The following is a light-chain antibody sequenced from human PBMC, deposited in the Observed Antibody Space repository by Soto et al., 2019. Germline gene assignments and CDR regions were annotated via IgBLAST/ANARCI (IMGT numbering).Light chain of an antibody. V-gene: IGKV4-1*01. CDR2: WAS. Sequence: DIVMTQSPDSLAVSLGERATINCKSSQSVLYSSNNKNYLAWYQQKPGQPPKLLIYWASTRESGVPDRFRGSGSGTDFTLTISSLQAEDVAVYYCQQYYDAPQNFGQGTKVEIK. CDR1: QSVLYSSNNKNY. CDR3: QQYYDAPQN. J-gene: IGKJ1*01.